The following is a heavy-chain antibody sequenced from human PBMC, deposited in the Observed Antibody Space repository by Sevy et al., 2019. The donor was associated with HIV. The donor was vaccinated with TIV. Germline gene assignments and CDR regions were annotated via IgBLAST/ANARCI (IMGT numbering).Heavy chain of an antibody. J-gene: IGHJ4*02. CDR1: GFTFSSYA. V-gene: IGHV3-30-3*01. Sequence: GGSLRLSCAASGFTFSSYAMHWVRQAPGKGLEWVAVISYDGSNKYYADSVKGRFTISRDNSKNTLYLQMNSLRAEDTAVXYCARSSGSXSYFDXWGQGTLVTVSS. CDR3: ARSSGSXSYFDX. D-gene: IGHD1-26*01. CDR2: ISYDGSNK.